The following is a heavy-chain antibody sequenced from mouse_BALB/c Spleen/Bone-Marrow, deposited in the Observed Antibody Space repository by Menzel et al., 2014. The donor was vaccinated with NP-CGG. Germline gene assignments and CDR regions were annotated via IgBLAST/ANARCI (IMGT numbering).Heavy chain of an antibody. Sequence: EVQVVESGGGLVKPGGSLKLSCAASGFTFRDYYMYWVRQTPEKRLEWVATISDGGSYTYYPDSVEGRFTISRDNAKNNLYLQMSSLRSEDTAMYFCSRDYYGMYFDVWGAGTTVTVSS. CDR2: ISDGGSYT. CDR3: SRDYYGMYFDV. J-gene: IGHJ1*01. D-gene: IGHD1-1*01. V-gene: IGHV5-4*02. CDR1: GFTFRDYY.